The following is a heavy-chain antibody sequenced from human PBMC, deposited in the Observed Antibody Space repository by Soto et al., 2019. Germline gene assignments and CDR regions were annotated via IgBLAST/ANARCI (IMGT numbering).Heavy chain of an antibody. CDR1: GGSISSYY. D-gene: IGHD3-10*01. CDR2: VYYSGST. J-gene: IGHJ4*02. V-gene: IGHV4-59*08. Sequence: SETLSLTCTVSGGSISSYYLSWIRQPPGKGLEWIGSVYYSGSTNYNPSLKSRVTISIDASKNQFSLNLNSVTATDTAVYYCARHRGPTGPNYWGQGTPVTSPQ. CDR3: ARHRGPTGPNY.